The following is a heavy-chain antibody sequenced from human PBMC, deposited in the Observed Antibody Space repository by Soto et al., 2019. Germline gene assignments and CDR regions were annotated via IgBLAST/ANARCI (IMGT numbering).Heavy chain of an antibody. CDR1: GGSFSGYY. J-gene: IGHJ4*02. Sequence: SETLSLTCAVYGGSFSGYYWSWIRQPPGKGLEWIGEINHSGSTNYNPSLKSRVTISVDTSKNQFSLKLSSVTAADTAVYYCARGRSSGYYGAFYFDYWGQGTLVTVSS. CDR3: ARGRSSGYYGAFYFDY. CDR2: INHSGST. V-gene: IGHV4-34*01. D-gene: IGHD3-22*01.